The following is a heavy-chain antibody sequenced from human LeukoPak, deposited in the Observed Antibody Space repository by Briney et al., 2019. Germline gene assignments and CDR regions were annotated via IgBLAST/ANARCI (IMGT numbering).Heavy chain of an antibody. Sequence: ASVKVSCKASRASFINYYIHWVRQAPGQGRAGVGLIYPSGVWINYAQKFQGRVTMTTDSSTSTVYMELNSLRSEDTAIYYCARDVPHNCFDPWGQGTLVTVSP. CDR1: RASFINYY. V-gene: IGHV1-46*01. CDR3: ARDVPHNCFDP. CDR2: IYPSGVWI. J-gene: IGHJ5*02.